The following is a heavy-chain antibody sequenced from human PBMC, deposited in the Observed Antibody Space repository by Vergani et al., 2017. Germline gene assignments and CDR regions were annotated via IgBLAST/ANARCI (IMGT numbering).Heavy chain of an antibody. D-gene: IGHD6-13*01. CDR1: GDSVSSNSAA. J-gene: IGHJ6*02. V-gene: IGHV6-1*01. CDR3: ARVRTPETGIAAAGENWPQMDV. Sequence: QVQLQQSGPGLVKPSQTLSLTCAISGDSVSSNSAAWNWIRQSPSRGLEWLGRTYYRSKWYNDYAVSVKSRITINPDTSKNQFSLQLNSVTPEDTAVYYCARVRTPETGIAAAGENWPQMDVWGQGTTVTVSS. CDR2: TYYRSKWYN.